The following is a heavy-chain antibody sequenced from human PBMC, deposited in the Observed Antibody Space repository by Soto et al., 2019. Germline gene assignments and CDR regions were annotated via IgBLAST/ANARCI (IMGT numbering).Heavy chain of an antibody. CDR1: GFTFSSYA. J-gene: IGHJ6*03. Sequence: GGSLRLSCAASGFTFSSYAMSWVRQAPGKGLEWVSAISGSGGGTYYADSVKGRFTISRDNAKNSLYLQMNSLRAEDTAVYYCARDKGSWSSGWYDYYYMDVWGKGTTVTVSS. D-gene: IGHD6-19*01. CDR2: ISGSGGGT. V-gene: IGHV3-23*01. CDR3: ARDKGSWSSGWYDYYYMDV.